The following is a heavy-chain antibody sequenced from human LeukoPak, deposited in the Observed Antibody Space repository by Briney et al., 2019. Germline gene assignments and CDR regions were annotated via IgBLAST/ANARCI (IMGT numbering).Heavy chain of an antibody. V-gene: IGHV3-23*01. Sequence: PGGSLRLSCAASGFTFSSYAMTWVRQAPGKGLEWVSGVSGSGGSTYYADSVKGRFTISRDNSKNTLYLQLNNLRAEDTAVYYCAKPREQQLLRIAFDVWGQGTMVTVSS. CDR1: GFTFSSYA. J-gene: IGHJ3*01. D-gene: IGHD5/OR15-5a*01. CDR3: AKPREQQLLRIAFDV. CDR2: VSGSGGST.